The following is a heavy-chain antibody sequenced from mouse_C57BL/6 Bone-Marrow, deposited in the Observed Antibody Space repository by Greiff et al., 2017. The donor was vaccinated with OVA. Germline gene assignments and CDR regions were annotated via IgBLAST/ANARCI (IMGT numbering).Heavy chain of an antibody. CDR2: IDPETGGT. CDR1: GYTFTDYE. Sequence: VQGVESGAELVRPGASVTLSCKASGYTFTDYEMHWVKQTPVHGLEWIGAIDPETGGTAYNQKFKGKAILTADKSSSTAYMELRSLTSEDSAVYYGTRLDYYGSSHWYFDVWGTGTTVTVSS. V-gene: IGHV1-15*01. CDR3: TRLDYYGSSHWYFDV. J-gene: IGHJ1*03. D-gene: IGHD1-1*01.